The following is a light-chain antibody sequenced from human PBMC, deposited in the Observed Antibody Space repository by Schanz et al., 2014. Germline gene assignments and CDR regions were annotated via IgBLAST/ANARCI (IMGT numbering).Light chain of an antibody. J-gene: IGKJ2*01. CDR2: GAS. V-gene: IGKV3-20*01. Sequence: EIVLTQSPGTLSLSPGERATLSCRASESVSSSSLAWYQQKPGQAPRLLIHGASSRATGIPDRFSGSGSGTDFTLTISRLEPEDFAVYYCQQYGNSPPYTFGQGTKLEIK. CDR1: ESVSSSS. CDR3: QQYGNSPPYT.